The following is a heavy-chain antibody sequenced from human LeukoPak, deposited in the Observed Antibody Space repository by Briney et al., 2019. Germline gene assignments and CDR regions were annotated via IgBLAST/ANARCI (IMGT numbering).Heavy chain of an antibody. CDR1: GGSISSSSYY. Sequence: PSETLSLTCTVSGGSISSSSYYWGWIRQPPGEGLEWIGSIYYSGSTYYNPSLKSRVTISVDTSKNQFSLKLSSVTAADTAVYYCARAPVGNGPDYWGQGTLVTVSS. V-gene: IGHV4-39*01. D-gene: IGHD7-27*01. CDR3: ARAPVGNGPDY. J-gene: IGHJ4*02. CDR2: IYYSGST.